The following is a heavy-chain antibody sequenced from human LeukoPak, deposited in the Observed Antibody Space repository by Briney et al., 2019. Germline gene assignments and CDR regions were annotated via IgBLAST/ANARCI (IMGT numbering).Heavy chain of an antibody. D-gene: IGHD1-1*01. J-gene: IGHJ6*03. Sequence: ASVKVSCKASGYIFTYYYMNWVRQAPGQGLAWVGWINPNSGYTNYAQKFQGRVTMARDTSLSTAYMELSRLTSDDTDVYYCARDTQLYWARYYYYYMDVWGKGTPVTVSS. CDR2: INPNSGYT. CDR3: ARDTQLYWARYYYYYMDV. V-gene: IGHV1-2*02. CDR1: GYIFTYYY.